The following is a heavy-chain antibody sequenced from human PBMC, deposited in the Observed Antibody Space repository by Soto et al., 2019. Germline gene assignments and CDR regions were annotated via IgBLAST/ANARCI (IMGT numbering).Heavy chain of an antibody. D-gene: IGHD3-10*01. V-gene: IGHV4-31*03. CDR3: AREQGEGYGAGSFRWFDP. CDR1: GGSISSGGYY. Sequence: QVQLQESGPGLVKPSQTLSLTCTVSGGSISSGGYYWSWIRQHPEKGLEWIGYIYYSGSTYYNPSVKSRVTMSLDTSENHFSLNLGSVTAADTAMYYCAREQGEGYGAGSFRWFDPWGQGTLVTVSS. CDR2: IYYSGST. J-gene: IGHJ5*02.